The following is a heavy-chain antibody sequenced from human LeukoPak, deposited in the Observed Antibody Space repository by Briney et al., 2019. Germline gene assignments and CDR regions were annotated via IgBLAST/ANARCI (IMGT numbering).Heavy chain of an antibody. CDR1: GGSFSGYY. V-gene: IGHV4-34*01. CDR3: ARGAAGTGAADY. CDR2: INHSGST. Sequence: SETLSLTCALYGGSFSGYYWSWIRQPPGKGLEWIGEINHSGSTNYNPSLKSRLTMSLDTSKNQFSLRLSSVTAADTAVYFCARGAAGTGAADYWGQGTLVTVSS. J-gene: IGHJ4*02. D-gene: IGHD6-13*01.